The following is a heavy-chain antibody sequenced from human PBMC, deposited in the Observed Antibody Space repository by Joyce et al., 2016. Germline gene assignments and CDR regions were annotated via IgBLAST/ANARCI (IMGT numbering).Heavy chain of an antibody. CDR2: IYLGGST. CDR1: GGSISSSHW. CDR3: ARNGAYSQDS. V-gene: IGHV4-4*02. D-gene: IGHD5-12*01. J-gene: IGHJ5*01. Sequence: QVQLQESGPGLVKPSGTLSLTCAVSGGSISSSHWWSWVRQPPGKGLEWIGEIYLGGSTTYNPSLMSRVPISVDKSKNQLSLKMNSVTAADTAVYYCARNGAYSQDSWGQGTLVTVSS.